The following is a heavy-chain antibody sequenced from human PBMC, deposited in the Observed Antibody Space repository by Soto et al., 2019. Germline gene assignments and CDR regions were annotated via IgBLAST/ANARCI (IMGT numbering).Heavy chain of an antibody. V-gene: IGHV3-23*01. D-gene: IGHD3-10*01. CDR3: VKNSGWFNT. Sequence: QLLQSGGVLVPPGGSLTLSCAASGFTFGTTDMSWVLQAPGEGLEWVSTIDGSGGITYYADSVKGRFTISRDNSRNTVYLQMNSLRGDDTAMYYCVKNSGWFNTWGQGALVTVSS. J-gene: IGHJ5*02. CDR2: IDGSGGIT. CDR1: GFTFGTTD.